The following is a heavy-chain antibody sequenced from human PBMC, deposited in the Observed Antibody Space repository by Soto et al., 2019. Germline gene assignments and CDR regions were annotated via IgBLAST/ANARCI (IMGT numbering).Heavy chain of an antibody. Sequence: GGSLRLSCAASGFTFSSYAMHWVRQAPGKGLEWVAVISYDGSNKYYADSVKGRFTISRDNSKNTLYLQMNSLRAEDTAVYYCARSQGGSSCRDIYYYYSYGMDVWGQGTTVTVAS. D-gene: IGHD2-15*01. CDR2: ISYDGSNK. CDR1: GFTFSSYA. J-gene: IGHJ6*02. V-gene: IGHV3-30-3*01. CDR3: ARSQGGSSCRDIYYYYSYGMDV.